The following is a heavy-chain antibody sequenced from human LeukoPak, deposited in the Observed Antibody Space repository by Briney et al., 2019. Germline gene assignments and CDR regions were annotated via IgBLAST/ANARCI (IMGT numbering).Heavy chain of an antibody. J-gene: IGHJ4*02. V-gene: IGHV3-21*01. CDR1: GFTFSSYS. D-gene: IGHD6-13*01. CDR2: ISSSSSYI. Sequence: PGGSLRLSCAASGFTFSSYSMNWVRQAPGKGLEWVSSISSSSSYIYYADSVKGRFTISRDNAKNSLYLQMNSLRAEDTAVYYCARGAEYSSSWYEGNYFDYWGQGTLVTVSS. CDR3: ARGAEYSSSWYEGNYFDY.